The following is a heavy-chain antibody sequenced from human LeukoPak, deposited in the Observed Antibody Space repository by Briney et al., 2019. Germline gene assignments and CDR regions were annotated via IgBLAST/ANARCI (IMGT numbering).Heavy chain of an antibody. CDR2: ISYYGSNK. V-gene: IGHV3-30*04. Sequence: GRSLRLSCAASGFTFSSYAMHWVRQAPGKGLEWVADISYYGSNKYYADSVKGRFTISRDNSKNTLYLQMNSLRDEDTAVYYCARVGAAEGGCSSTSCYHPPEDYFDYWGQGTLVTVSS. J-gene: IGHJ4*02. CDR1: GFTFSSYA. CDR3: ARVGAAEGGCSSTSCYHPPEDYFDY. D-gene: IGHD2-2*01.